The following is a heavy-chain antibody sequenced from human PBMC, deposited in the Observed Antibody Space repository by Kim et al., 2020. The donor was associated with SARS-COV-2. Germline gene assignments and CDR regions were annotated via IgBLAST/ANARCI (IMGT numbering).Heavy chain of an antibody. J-gene: IGHJ6*02. CDR2: IWYDGSNK. V-gene: IGHV3-33*01. D-gene: IGHD3-10*01. Sequence: GGSLRLSCAASGFTFSSYGMHWVRQAPGKGLEWVAVIWYDGSNKYYADSVKGRFTISRDNSKNTLYLQMNSLRAEDTAVYYCATYYYGSGSYFALYYGMDVWGQGTTVTVSS. CDR1: GFTFSSYG. CDR3: ATYYYGSGSYFALYYGMDV.